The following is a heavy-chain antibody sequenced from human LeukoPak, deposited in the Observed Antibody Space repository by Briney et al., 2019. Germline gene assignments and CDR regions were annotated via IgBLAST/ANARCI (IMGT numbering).Heavy chain of an antibody. Sequence: SETLSLTCTVSGGSISSYYWSWIRQPPGKGLEWIGYIYYSGSTNYNPSLKSRVTISVDTSKNQFSLKLSSVTAADTAGYYCARLVDTAMDPRFDYWGQGTLVTVSS. D-gene: IGHD5-18*01. V-gene: IGHV4-59*08. J-gene: IGHJ4*02. CDR3: ARLVDTAMDPRFDY. CDR1: GGSISSYY. CDR2: IYYSGST.